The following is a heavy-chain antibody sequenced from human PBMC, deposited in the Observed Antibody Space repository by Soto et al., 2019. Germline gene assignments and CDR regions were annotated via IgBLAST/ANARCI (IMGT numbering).Heavy chain of an antibody. J-gene: IGHJ6*02. CDR3: ERGSSSGKYYYYYYGMDV. Sequence: SVKVSCKASGGTFSSYAISWVRQAPGQGLEWMGGIIPIFGTANYAQKFQGRVTITADESTSTAYMELSSLRSEDTAVYYCERGSSSGKYYYYYYGMDVGAQGTTVTV. V-gene: IGHV1-69*13. D-gene: IGHD6-6*01. CDR1: GGTFSSYA. CDR2: IIPIFGTA.